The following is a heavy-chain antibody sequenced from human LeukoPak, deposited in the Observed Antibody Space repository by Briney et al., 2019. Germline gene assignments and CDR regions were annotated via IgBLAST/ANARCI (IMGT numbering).Heavy chain of an antibody. CDR2: ISSSSSYI. D-gene: IGHD5-18*01. Sequence: PGGSLRLSCAASGFTFSVYSMNWVRQAPEKGLEWVSSISSSSSYIYYADSVKGRFTISRDNAKNSLYLQMNSLRAEDTAVYYCATSPVYSYGHPYYFDYWGQGTLVTVSS. V-gene: IGHV3-21*01. J-gene: IGHJ4*02. CDR3: ATSPVYSYGHPYYFDY. CDR1: GFTFSVYS.